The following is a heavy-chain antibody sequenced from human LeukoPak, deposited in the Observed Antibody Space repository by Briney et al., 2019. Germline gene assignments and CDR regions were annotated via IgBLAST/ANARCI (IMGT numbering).Heavy chain of an antibody. Sequence: GASVKVSCKASGYTFTGYYMHWVRQAPGQGLEWMGWINPNSGGTNYAQKFQGRVTMTRDTSISTAYMELSRLGSDDTAVYYCARDRRDGYNYWYSDLWGRGTLVTVS. CDR2: INPNSGGT. D-gene: IGHD5-24*01. CDR3: ARDRRDGYNYWYSDL. J-gene: IGHJ2*01. V-gene: IGHV1-2*02. CDR1: GYTFTGYY.